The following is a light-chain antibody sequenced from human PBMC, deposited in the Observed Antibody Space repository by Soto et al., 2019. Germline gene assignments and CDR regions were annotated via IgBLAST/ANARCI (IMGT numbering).Light chain of an antibody. CDR1: QSVSSY. V-gene: IGKV3-11*01. Sequence: EIVLTHSPATLSLSPGERATLSCRASQSVSSYLAWYQQKPGQAPRLLIYDPSNRATGIPARFSGSGSGTDSTPTISSLEPEDFAVYYCQQRSNCPPYTFGQGTKLEIK. CDR2: DPS. CDR3: QQRSNCPPYT. J-gene: IGKJ2*01.